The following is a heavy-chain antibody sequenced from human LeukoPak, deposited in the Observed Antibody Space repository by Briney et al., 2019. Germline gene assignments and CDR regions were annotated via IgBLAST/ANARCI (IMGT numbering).Heavy chain of an antibody. CDR3: ARGAPTYSSGWSNWFDP. Sequence: ASVKVSCKASGYTFTSYYMHWVRQAPGQGLEWMGIINPSGGSTSYAQKFQGRVTMTRDTSTSTVYMELSSLRSGDTAVYYCARGAPTYSSGWSNWFDPWGQGTLVTVSS. CDR1: GYTFTSYY. J-gene: IGHJ5*02. V-gene: IGHV1-46*01. D-gene: IGHD6-19*01. CDR2: INPSGGST.